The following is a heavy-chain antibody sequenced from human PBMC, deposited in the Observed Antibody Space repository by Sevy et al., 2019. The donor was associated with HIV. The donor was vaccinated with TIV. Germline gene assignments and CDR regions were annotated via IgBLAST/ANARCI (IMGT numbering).Heavy chain of an antibody. CDR3: AKSLWFGELSGFDY. CDR2: INWNGGST. D-gene: IGHD3-10*01. V-gene: IGHV3-20*04. J-gene: IGHJ4*02. CDR1: GFTFDDYG. Sequence: GSLRLSCAASGFTFDDYGMNWVRQAPGKGLEWVSGINWNGGSTTYADSVKGRFTISRDNAKNSLYLQMNSLRAEDTALYYCAKSLWFGELSGFDYWGQGTLVTVSS.